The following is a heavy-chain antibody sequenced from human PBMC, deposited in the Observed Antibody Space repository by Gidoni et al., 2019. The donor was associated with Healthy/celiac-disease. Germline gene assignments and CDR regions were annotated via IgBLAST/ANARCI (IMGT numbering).Heavy chain of an antibody. CDR3: ARGWGFEDY. CDR2: IWYDGSDK. D-gene: IGHD3-16*01. V-gene: IGHV3-33*01. CDR1: GFIFSSYG. Sequence: QVQLVASGGGVVQPGRSLRLSCAAPGFIFSSYGMHGVRQAPGKGLEGVSVIWYDGSDKYYADSVKGRFTISRDNSKNTLYLQMNSLRSEDTAVYYCARGWGFEDYWGQGTLVTVSS. J-gene: IGHJ4*02.